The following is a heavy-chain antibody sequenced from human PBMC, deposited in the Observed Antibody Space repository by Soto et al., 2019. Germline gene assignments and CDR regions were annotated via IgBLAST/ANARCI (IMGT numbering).Heavy chain of an antibody. CDR1: GFTVSSNY. D-gene: IGHD3-22*01. CDR3: AKDPSPYYYDSSGYPIDY. Sequence: PGGSLRLSCAASGFTVSSNYMSWVRQAPGKGLEWVSVIYSGGSTYYADSVKGRFTISRDNSKNTLYLQMNSLRAEDTAVYYCAKDPSPYYYDSSGYPIDYWGQGTLVTVSS. CDR2: IYSGGST. J-gene: IGHJ4*02. V-gene: IGHV3-66*01.